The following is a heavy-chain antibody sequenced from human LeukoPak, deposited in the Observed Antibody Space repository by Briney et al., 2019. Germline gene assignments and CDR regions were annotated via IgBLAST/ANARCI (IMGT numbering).Heavy chain of an antibody. V-gene: IGHV4-59*11. CDR1: GGSISSHY. CDR2: IYYSGST. Sequence: SETLSLTCTVPGGSISSHYWSWIRQPPGKGLEWIGYIYYSGSTNYNPSLKSRVTISVDTSKNQFSLKLSSVTAADTAVYYCASLGPHYYYYYYMDVWGKGTTVTVSS. CDR3: ASLGPHYYYYYYMDV. J-gene: IGHJ6*03.